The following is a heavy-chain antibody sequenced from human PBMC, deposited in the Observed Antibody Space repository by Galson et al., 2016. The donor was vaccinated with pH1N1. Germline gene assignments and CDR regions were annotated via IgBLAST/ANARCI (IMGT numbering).Heavy chain of an antibody. CDR3: ARKRGFVYAFEL. Sequence: SLRLSCAASGFSLAPFDVHWVRQVPGKGLEWVSLLNTAGRPYYLDSVRGRFTIYREDAKNSVHLQLNDLRAGDTALYHCARKRGFVYAFELWGQGTFVTVSS. J-gene: IGHJ3*01. CDR1: GFSLAPFD. V-gene: IGHV3-13*05. D-gene: IGHD3-3*01. CDR2: LNTAGRP.